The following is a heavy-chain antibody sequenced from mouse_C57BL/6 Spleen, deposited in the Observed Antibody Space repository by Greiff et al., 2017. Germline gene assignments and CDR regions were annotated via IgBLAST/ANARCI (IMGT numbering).Heavy chain of an antibody. CDR3: ASSGAIYDGYYLYLYFDV. CDR1: GYTFTDYY. Sequence: EVQLQQSGPELVKPGASVKISCKASGYTFTDYYMNWVKQSHGKSLEWIGDINPNNGGTSYNQKFKGKATLTVDKSSSTAYMELRRLTSEDSAVYYCASSGAIYDGYYLYLYFDVWGTGTTVTVSS. J-gene: IGHJ1*03. D-gene: IGHD2-3*01. CDR2: INPNNGGT. V-gene: IGHV1-26*01.